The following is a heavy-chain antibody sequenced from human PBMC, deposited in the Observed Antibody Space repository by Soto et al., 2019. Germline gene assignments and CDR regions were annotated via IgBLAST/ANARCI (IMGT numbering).Heavy chain of an antibody. CDR2: ISGSGGST. CDR3: AKDLSSGWYEEAFDY. J-gene: IGHJ4*02. CDR1: GFTFSSYA. D-gene: IGHD6-19*01. V-gene: IGHV3-23*01. Sequence: GSLRLSCADSGFTFSSYAMSWVRQAPGKGLEWVSAISGSGGSTYYADSVKGRFTISRDNSKNTLYLQMNSLRAEDTAVYYCAKDLSSGWYEEAFDYWGQGTLVTVSS.